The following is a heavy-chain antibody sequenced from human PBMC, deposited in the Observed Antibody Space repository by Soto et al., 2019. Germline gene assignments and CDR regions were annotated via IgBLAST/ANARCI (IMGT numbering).Heavy chain of an antibody. CDR3: AKGPGDYIAPPDY. J-gene: IGHJ4*01. V-gene: IGHV3-23*01. CDR1: GFTFSSYV. CDR2: ISGSGART. Sequence: GGSLRLSCAASGFTFSSYVMTWVRQAPGKGLEWVSVISGSGARTYYADSVKGRFSISRDNSKNTLYLQMDSLRTGDTAAYYCAKGPGDYIAPPDYWGHGTQVTVSS. D-gene: IGHD4-17*01.